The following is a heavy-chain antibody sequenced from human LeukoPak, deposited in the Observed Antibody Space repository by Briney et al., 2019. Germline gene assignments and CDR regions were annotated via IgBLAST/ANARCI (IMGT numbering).Heavy chain of an antibody. Sequence: ASVKVSCKASGYTFTSYDTNWVRQATGQGLEWMGWMNPNSGNTGYAQKFQGRVTITRNTSISTAYMELSSLRSEDTAVYYCARGVGRFLEWLLPPRRGVSSGGYYYYMDVWGKGTTVTVSS. CDR2: MNPNSGNT. CDR3: ARGVGRFLEWLLPPRRGVSSGGYYYYMDV. J-gene: IGHJ6*03. V-gene: IGHV1-8*03. D-gene: IGHD3-3*01. CDR1: GYTFTSYD.